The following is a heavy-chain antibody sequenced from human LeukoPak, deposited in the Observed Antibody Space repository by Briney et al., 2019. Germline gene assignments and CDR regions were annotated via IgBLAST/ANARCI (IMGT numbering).Heavy chain of an antibody. J-gene: IGHJ4*02. V-gene: IGHV3-21*01. CDR3: ARLKLLWSSYFDY. CDR1: GFTFSSYS. Sequence: GGSLRLSCAASGFTFSSYSMNWVRQAPGKGLEWVSSISSSSSYIYYADSVKGRFTISRDNAKNSLYLQMNSLRAEDTAVYYCARLKLLWSSYFDYWGQGTLVTVSS. CDR2: ISSSSSYI. D-gene: IGHD2-2*01.